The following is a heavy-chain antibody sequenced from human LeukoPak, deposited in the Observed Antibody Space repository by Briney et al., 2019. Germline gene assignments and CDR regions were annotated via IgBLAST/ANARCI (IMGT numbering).Heavy chain of an antibody. CDR1: GFTFDDYA. CDR2: ISWNSDSI. Sequence: GGSLRLSCAASGFTFDDYAMHWVRHAPGKGLEWVSGISWNSDSIGYADSVKGRFTISRDNAKNSLYLQMNSLRAEDTALYYCAKDIGSGITQGNDYWGQGTLVTVSS. D-gene: IGHD3-10*01. CDR3: AKDIGSGITQGNDY. J-gene: IGHJ4*02. V-gene: IGHV3-9*01.